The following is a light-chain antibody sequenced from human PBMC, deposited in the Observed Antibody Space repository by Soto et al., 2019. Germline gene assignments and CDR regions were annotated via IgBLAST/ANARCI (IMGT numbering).Light chain of an antibody. CDR3: QQYNQWPGT. J-gene: IGKJ1*01. V-gene: IGKV3-20*01. Sequence: DIVLTQSPGALSLSPGERATLSCRASQSVSRNYLAWYQQKPGQAPKLLIYGASGRATGIPDRFSGSGSGTDFTLTISRLEPEDFAVYYCQQYNQWPGTFGQGTKVDIK. CDR1: QSVSRNY. CDR2: GAS.